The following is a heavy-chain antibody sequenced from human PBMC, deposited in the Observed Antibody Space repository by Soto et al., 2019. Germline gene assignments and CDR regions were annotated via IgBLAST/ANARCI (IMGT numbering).Heavy chain of an antibody. CDR2: ISYDGSNK. CDR3: ARDGVPYSSGWYAGFDP. J-gene: IGHJ5*02. V-gene: IGHV3-30-3*01. Sequence: GGSLRLSCAASGFTFSSYAMHWVRQAPGKGLEWVAVISYDGSNKYYADSVKGRFTISRDNSKNTLYLQMNSLRAEDTAVYYCARDGVPYSSGWYAGFDPWGEGTLITVYS. CDR1: GFTFSSYA. D-gene: IGHD6-19*01.